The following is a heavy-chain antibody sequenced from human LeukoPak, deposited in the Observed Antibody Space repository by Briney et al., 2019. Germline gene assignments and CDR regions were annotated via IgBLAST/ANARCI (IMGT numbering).Heavy chain of an antibody. Sequence: SETLSLTCAVSGASISDNNWWSWVHQPPGKGLEWIGEILHSGSTNYNPSLKSRVTVSIDKSQNQFSLRLNSVTAADTAVYYCARPKHGSGWHAFDIWGQGTMVTVSS. CDR1: GASISDNNW. CDR3: ARPKHGSGWHAFDI. CDR2: ILHSGST. V-gene: IGHV4-4*02. D-gene: IGHD6-19*01. J-gene: IGHJ3*02.